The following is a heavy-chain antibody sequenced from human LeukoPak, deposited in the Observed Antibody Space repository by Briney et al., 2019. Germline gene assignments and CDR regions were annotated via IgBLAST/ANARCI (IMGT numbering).Heavy chain of an antibody. CDR3: AKRYHWSYGFWSGYYTPFDH. V-gene: IGHV3-23*01. CDR2: ISGSGGST. CDR1: GFTFSIYA. D-gene: IGHD3-3*01. J-gene: IGHJ4*02. Sequence: GGSLRLSCAASGFTFSIYAMSWVRQAPGKGLEWVSAISGSGGSTYYADSVKGRFTISRDNSKNTLYLQMNSLRAEDTAVYYCAKRYHWSYGFWSGYYTPFDHWGQGTLVTVSS.